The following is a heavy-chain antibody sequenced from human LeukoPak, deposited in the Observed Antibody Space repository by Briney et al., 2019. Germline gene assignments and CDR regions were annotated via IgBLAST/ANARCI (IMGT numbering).Heavy chain of an antibody. CDR2: ISSSSGTI. CDR1: GFIFSSYS. CDR3: ARGGSGSYYPDY. V-gene: IGHV3-48*02. Sequence: GGSLRLPCAASGFIFSSYSLNRVRQAPGKGLEWLSYISSSSGTIYYADSVKGRFTISRDNAKNSLYLQMNSLRDEDTAVYYCARGGSGSYYPDYWGQGTLVTVSS. J-gene: IGHJ4*02. D-gene: IGHD1-26*01.